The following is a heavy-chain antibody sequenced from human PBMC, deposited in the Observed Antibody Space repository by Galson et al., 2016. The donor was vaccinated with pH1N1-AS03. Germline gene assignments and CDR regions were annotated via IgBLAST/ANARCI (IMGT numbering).Heavy chain of an antibody. CDR3: AKGGIVISSGWYGRFDY. CDR1: GHSFINYA. V-gene: IGHV1-3*01. J-gene: IGHJ4*02. D-gene: IGHD6-19*01. CDR2: LNSTSGKT. Sequence: SVKVSCKACGHSFINYAIHWVRQAPGQRLEWMGWLNSTSGKTEYSQKFQGRVTITRDTSASTASMELSSLRSEDTAVYYCAKGGIVISSGWYGRFDYWGQGTLVTVSS.